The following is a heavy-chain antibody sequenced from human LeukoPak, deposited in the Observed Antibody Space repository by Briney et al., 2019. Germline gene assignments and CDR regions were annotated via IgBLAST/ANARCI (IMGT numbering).Heavy chain of an antibody. D-gene: IGHD3-22*01. J-gene: IGHJ2*01. Sequence: SVKVSCKASGGTFSSYAISWVRQAPGQGLEWMGRIIPILGIANYTQKFQGRVTITADKSTSTAYMELSSLRFEDTAVYYCARDFNYYDSSGYYSYWYFDLWGRGTLVTVS. CDR3: ARDFNYYDSSGYYSYWYFDL. V-gene: IGHV1-69*04. CDR1: GGTFSSYA. CDR2: IIPILGIA.